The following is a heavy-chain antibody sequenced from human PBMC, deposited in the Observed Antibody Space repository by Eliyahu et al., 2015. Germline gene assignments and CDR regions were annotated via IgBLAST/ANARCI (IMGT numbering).Heavy chain of an antibody. D-gene: IGHD2-15*01. V-gene: IGHV4-39*01. CDR2: IYSDGTT. CDR3: ARRYEVLSYFHNRIDP. CDR1: GGSISSTTYY. J-gene: IGHJ5*02. Sequence: QLQLQESGPGLVKPSETLSLTCTVSGGSISSTTYYWGWIRRPPGKGLEWIGSIYSDGTTYYNASLVSRLTISIDTSKNQFFLKLSSVTAADTAVYYCARRYEVLSYFHNRIDPWGQGILVTVSS.